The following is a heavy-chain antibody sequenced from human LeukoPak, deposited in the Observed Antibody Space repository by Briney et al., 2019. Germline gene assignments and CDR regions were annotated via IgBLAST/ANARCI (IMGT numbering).Heavy chain of an antibody. D-gene: IGHD3-3*01. Sequence: GGSLRLSCAASGFTFSDYYMSWIRQAPGKGLEWVSYISSSGSTIYYADSVKGRFTISRDNAKNSLYLQMNSLRAEDTAVYYCARDLAPVLRFLEWLSPPRQYDAFDIWGQGTMVTVSS. V-gene: IGHV3-11*04. CDR2: ISSSGSTI. CDR1: GFTFSDYY. J-gene: IGHJ3*02. CDR3: ARDLAPVLRFLEWLSPPRQYDAFDI.